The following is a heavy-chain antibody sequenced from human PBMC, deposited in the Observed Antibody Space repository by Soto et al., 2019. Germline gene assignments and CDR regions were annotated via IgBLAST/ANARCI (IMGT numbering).Heavy chain of an antibody. CDR1: AGSPRTKSHY. D-gene: IGHD2-8*01. Sequence: SETRSLSYSGSAGSPRTKSHYLSWNRQKPEKGLEWIGGFYYSGSPYYNPSLKSRVTMSVDTSKNQFSLNLNSVTAAETAGYYCYINGFWGQWTLVT. J-gene: IGHJ1*01. CDR3: YINGF. V-gene: IGHV4-39*01. CDR2: FYYSGSP.